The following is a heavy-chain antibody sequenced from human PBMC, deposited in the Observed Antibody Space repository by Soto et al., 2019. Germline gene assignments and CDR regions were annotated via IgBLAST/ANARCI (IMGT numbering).Heavy chain of an antibody. V-gene: IGHV1-46*01. CDR3: AREENCSGGTCYSEYFHR. CDR1: GYLFTAYS. CDR2: VNPSGGST. D-gene: IGHD2-15*01. Sequence: ASVKVSCKASGYLFTAYSMHWVRLAPGQGLEWMGVVNPSGGSTKYAQNFRGRVTMTRDTSTTTIYMELSSLRSDDTAIYYCAREENCSGGTCYSEYFHRWGQGTLVTV. J-gene: IGHJ1*01.